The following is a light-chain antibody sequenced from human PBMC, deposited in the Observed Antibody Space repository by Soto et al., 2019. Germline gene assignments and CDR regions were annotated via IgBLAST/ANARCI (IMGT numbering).Light chain of an antibody. CDR1: QGISSY. CDR2: AES. V-gene: IGKV1-9*01. J-gene: IGKJ3*01. CDR3: QQLNSYQFT. Sequence: DIQLTQSPSFLSASVGDRVTITCRASQGISSYLAWYQQKPGKAPKLLIYAESTLQSGVPSRFSGSGSGTEFTLTISSLQPEDFATYYCQQLNSYQFTFGPGTKVDIK.